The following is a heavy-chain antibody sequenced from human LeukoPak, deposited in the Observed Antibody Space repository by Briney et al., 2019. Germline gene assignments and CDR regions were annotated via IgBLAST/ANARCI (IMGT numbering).Heavy chain of an antibody. D-gene: IGHD1-26*01. CDR1: GGSFSGYY. Sequence: SETLSLTCAVYGGSFSGYYWSWIRHLPAKGLEWIGEINHSGSTNYNPSLKSRVTISVDTSKNQFSLKLSSVTAADTAVYYCARASRGNDAFDIWGQGTMVTVSS. J-gene: IGHJ3*02. CDR2: INHSGST. V-gene: IGHV4-34*01. CDR3: ARASRGNDAFDI.